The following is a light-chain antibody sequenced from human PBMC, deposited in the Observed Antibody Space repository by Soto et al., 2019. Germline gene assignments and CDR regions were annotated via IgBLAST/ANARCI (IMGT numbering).Light chain of an antibody. J-gene: IGLJ1*01. CDR3: CSYGGNDNYV. CDR2: EVT. V-gene: IGLV2-8*01. Sequence: QSALTQPPSASGSPGQAVAISCTGTSSDVGGYNYVSWYQQRPGKAPKLLIYEVTKRPSGVPDRFSGSKSGNTASLTVSGLQAEDEADYYCCSYGGNDNYVFGTGTKVTVL. CDR1: SSDVGGYNY.